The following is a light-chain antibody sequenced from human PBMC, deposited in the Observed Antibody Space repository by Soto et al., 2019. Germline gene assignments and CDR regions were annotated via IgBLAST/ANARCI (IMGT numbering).Light chain of an antibody. J-gene: IGKJ2*01. V-gene: IGKV1-27*01. CDR2: TAS. Sequence: DIQMTQSPSSLSASVGDRVTITCRASQGISNYLAWYQQKPGKVPKLLIYTASTLQSGVPSRFSGSGSGTDFTLPISSLQPEDVATYSCQKYNSAPPTFGQGTKLEIK. CDR1: QGISNY. CDR3: QKYNSAPPT.